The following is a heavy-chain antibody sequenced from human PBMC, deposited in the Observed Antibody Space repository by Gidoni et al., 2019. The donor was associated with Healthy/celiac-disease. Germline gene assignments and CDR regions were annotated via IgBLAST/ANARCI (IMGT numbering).Heavy chain of an antibody. CDR1: GFTFSGSA. D-gene: IGHD1-26*01. Sequence: EVQLVESGGGLVQPGGSLKLSCAASGFTFSGSAMHWFRQAAGKGLEWVGRIRSKSNSYATAYAASVKGRFTISRDDSKNTAYLQMNSLKTEDTAVYYCTRLGYSGYVDYWGQGTLVTVSS. J-gene: IGHJ4*02. CDR2: IRSKSNSYAT. V-gene: IGHV3-73*02. CDR3: TRLGYSGYVDY.